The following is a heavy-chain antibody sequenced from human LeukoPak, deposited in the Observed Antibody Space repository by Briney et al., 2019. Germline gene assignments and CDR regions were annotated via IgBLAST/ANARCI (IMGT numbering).Heavy chain of an antibody. V-gene: IGHV1-69*13. CDR2: IIPIFGTA. Sequence: GASVKVSCKASGGTFSSYAISWVQQAPGQGLEWMGGIIPIFGTANYAQRFQGRVTITADESTSTAYMELSSLRSEDTAVYYCARGDGIAAAHMDYWGQGTLVTVSS. D-gene: IGHD6-13*01. J-gene: IGHJ4*02. CDR3: ARGDGIAAAHMDY. CDR1: GGTFSSYA.